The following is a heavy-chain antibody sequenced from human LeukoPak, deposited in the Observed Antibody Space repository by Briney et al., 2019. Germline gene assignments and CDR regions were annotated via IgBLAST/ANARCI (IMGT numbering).Heavy chain of an antibody. V-gene: IGHV4-4*07. CDR1: GGSISSYY. D-gene: IGHD6-19*01. J-gene: IGHJ4*02. CDR2: ISSSGST. Sequence: SETLSLTCTVSGGSISSYYWNWIRQPAGKGLEWIGRISSSGSTNYNPSLKSQVAMSVDTSKNQFSLKLNSVTAADTAVYYCARDGGSGWYDYWGQGTLVTVSS. CDR3: ARDGGSGWYDY.